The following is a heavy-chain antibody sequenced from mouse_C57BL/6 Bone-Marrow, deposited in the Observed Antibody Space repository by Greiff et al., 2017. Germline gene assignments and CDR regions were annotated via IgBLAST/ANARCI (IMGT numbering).Heavy chain of an antibody. CDR1: GYTFTDYN. V-gene: IGHV1-22*01. D-gene: IGHD1-1*01. Sequence: EVKLQESGPELVKPGASVKMSCKASGYTFTDYNMHWVKQSHGKSLEWIGYINPNNGGTSYNQKFKGKATLTVNKSSSTAYMELRSLTSEESAVYYCARRADYYGSPWYFDVWGTGTTVTVSS. J-gene: IGHJ1*03. CDR3: ARRADYYGSPWYFDV. CDR2: INPNNGGT.